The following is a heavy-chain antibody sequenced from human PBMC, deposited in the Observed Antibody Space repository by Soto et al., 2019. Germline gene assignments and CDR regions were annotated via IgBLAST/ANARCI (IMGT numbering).Heavy chain of an antibody. V-gene: IGHV3-74*01. Sequence: EVQLVESGGGLVQPGGCLRLSCAASGFTLRSYWMHWVRQVSGKGLVWVSRISGDGNITTYADSVKGRFTISRDNANNTVYLQMSGLRAEDTALYYCVREGVANGRSFDYWGQGTQVTVSS. CDR3: VREGVANGRSFDY. CDR2: ISGDGNIT. J-gene: IGHJ4*02. D-gene: IGHD2-8*01. CDR1: GFTLRSYW.